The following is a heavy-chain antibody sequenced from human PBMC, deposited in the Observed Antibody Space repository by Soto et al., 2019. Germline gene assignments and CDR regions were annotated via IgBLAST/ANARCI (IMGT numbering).Heavy chain of an antibody. J-gene: IGHJ6*02. D-gene: IGHD5-18*01. CDR1: GGTFSSYA. V-gene: IGHV1-69*13. CDR2: IIPIFGTA. CDR3: AAGYDTAMVLGYYYYYGMDV. Sequence: SVKVSCKASGGTFSSYAISWVRQAPGQGLEWMGGIIPIFGTANYAQKFQGRVTITADESTSTAYMELSSLRSEDTAVYYCAAGYDTAMVLGYYYYYGMDVWGQGTTVTVSS.